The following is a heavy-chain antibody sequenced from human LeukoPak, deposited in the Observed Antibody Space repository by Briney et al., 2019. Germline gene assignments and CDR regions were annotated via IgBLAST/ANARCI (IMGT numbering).Heavy chain of an antibody. CDR1: GFILSSYS. D-gene: IGHD1-26*01. J-gene: IGHJ4*02. CDR2: INWNGGST. Sequence: GGSLRLSCVASGFILSSYSMNWVRQAPGKGLEWVSGINWNGGSTGYADSVKGRFTISRDNSKNTLYLQMNSLRAEDTAVYYCAKESGSYFGRFDYWGQGTLVTVSS. V-gene: IGHV3-20*04. CDR3: AKESGSYFGRFDY.